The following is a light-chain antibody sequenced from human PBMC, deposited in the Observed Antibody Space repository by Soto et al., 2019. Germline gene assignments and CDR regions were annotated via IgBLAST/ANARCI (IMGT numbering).Light chain of an antibody. CDR1: SSNIGNNY. Sequence: QSVLTQPPSVSAAPGQKVTISCSGSSSNIGNNYVSWYQQLPGTAPKLLIYENNKRPSGIPDRFSGSKSGTSATLGITGFQTGDEADYYCGAWDSSLSAHVFGTGTKVTVL. J-gene: IGLJ1*01. CDR2: ENN. CDR3: GAWDSSLSAHV. V-gene: IGLV1-51*02.